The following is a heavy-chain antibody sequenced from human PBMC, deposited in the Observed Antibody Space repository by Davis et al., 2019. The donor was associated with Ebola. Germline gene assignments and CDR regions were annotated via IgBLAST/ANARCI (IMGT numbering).Heavy chain of an antibody. J-gene: IGHJ6*02. D-gene: IGHD5-12*01. V-gene: IGHV1-69*13. CDR2: IIPIFGTA. CDR1: GGTFSSYA. CDR3: AYDSGYEDYYYYGMDV. Sequence: SVKVSCKASGGTFSSYAISWVRQAPGQGLEWMGGIIPIFGTANYAQKFQGRVTITADESTSTAYMELSSLRSEDTAVYYCAYDSGYEDYYYYGMDVWGQGTTVTVSS.